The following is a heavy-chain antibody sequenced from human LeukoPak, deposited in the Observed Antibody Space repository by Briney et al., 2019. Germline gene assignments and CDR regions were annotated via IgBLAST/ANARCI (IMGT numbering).Heavy chain of an antibody. D-gene: IGHD3-10*01. CDR2: IYPGDTAT. V-gene: IGHV5-51*01. J-gene: IGHJ4*02. CDR3: AAGSYSYYFDY. Sequence: PGDSLKIPFKGSGYNFSSYSRAWVRKIPGKGLDWMGSIYPGDTATRYSPSFQGQVTISADKDITTAYLQWSSLKASDTAMYYCAAGSYSYYFDYWGQGTLVTVSS. CDR1: GYNFSSYS.